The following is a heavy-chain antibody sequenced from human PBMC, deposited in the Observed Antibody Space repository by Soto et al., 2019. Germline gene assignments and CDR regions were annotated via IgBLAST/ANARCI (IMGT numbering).Heavy chain of an antibody. V-gene: IGHV1-18*01. D-gene: IGHD5-18*01. CDR1: GYTFTSYG. CDR3: ARDPGYSYGSYYFDY. Sequence: ASVKVSCKASGYTFTSYGISWERQAPGQGLEWMGWISAYNGNTNYAQKLQGRVTMTTDTSTSTAYMELRSLRSDDTAVYYCARDPGYSYGSYYFDYWGQGTLVTVSS. CDR2: ISAYNGNT. J-gene: IGHJ4*02.